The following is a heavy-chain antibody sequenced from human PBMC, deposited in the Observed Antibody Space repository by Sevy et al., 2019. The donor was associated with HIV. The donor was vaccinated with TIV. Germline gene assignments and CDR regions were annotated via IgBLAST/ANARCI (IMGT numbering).Heavy chain of an antibody. J-gene: IGHJ4*02. D-gene: IGHD3-10*01. CDR3: ARDNLLPIMVSMVRGALSYYFDY. Sequence: GGSLRLSCAASGFSISGYGMHWVRQAPGKGLEWVAVIWYDGTNREYADSVKGRFTISRDNSKNTLYLQMNSLRVEDTAVYYCARDNLLPIMVSMVRGALSYYFDYWGQGTLVTVSS. CDR2: IWYDGTNR. V-gene: IGHV3-33*01. CDR1: GFSISGYG.